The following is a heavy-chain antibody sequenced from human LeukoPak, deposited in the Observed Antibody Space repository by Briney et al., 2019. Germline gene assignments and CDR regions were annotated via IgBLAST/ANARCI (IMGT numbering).Heavy chain of an antibody. CDR3: AKDSEYYYDSSGFDY. Sequence: GGSLRLSCAASGFTFSSYAMSWVRQAPGKGLEWVSAISGSGGSTYYADSVMGRFTISRDNSKNTLYLQMNSLRAEDTAVYYCAKDSEYYYDSSGFDYWGQGTLVTVSS. J-gene: IGHJ4*02. D-gene: IGHD3-22*01. V-gene: IGHV3-23*01. CDR2: ISGSGGST. CDR1: GFTFSSYA.